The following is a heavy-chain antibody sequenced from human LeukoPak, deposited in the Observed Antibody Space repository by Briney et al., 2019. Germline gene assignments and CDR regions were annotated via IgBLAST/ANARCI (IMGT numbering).Heavy chain of an antibody. D-gene: IGHD3/OR15-3a*01. V-gene: IGHV3-23*01. Sequence: GGSLRLSCAASGFTFRTYGMNWVRQAPGKGLEWVAAISGSDGSTYCADSVKGRFTISRDNSKNTLFLQMNSLRVEDTAVYYCAKGLWTGTALYYFDHWGQGSLVAVSS. CDR3: AKGLWTGTALYYFDH. CDR2: ISGSDGST. CDR1: GFTFRTYG. J-gene: IGHJ4*02.